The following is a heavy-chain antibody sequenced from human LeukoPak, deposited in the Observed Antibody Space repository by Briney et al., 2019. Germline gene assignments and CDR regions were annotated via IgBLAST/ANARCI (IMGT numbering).Heavy chain of an antibody. CDR2: IKKDGSEK. D-gene: IGHD3-10*02. CDR1: GFTFSDFW. CDR3: ASILWLYYYGRGGAFDI. Sequence: GGPLRLSCAASGFTFSDFWMSWVRQAPGKGLEWVANIKKDGSEKYYVDSVEGRFTISRDNAKNSLYLQMSSLRAEDTAVYYCASILWLYYYGRGGAFDIWGQGTMVTVSS. V-gene: IGHV3-7*01. J-gene: IGHJ3*02.